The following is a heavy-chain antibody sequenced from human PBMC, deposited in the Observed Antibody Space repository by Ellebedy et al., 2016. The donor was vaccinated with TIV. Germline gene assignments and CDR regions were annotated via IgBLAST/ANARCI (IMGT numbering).Heavy chain of an antibody. Sequence: AASVKVSCKASGHAFISYGFTWVRQAPGQGREWMGWIRASNGNTHYSKKFQDRVTMTTDTSTRTAYMEMKSLRSDDTALYYCATNFYDSGSPAHWGQGTLVTVSS. CDR2: IRASNGNT. J-gene: IGHJ4*02. V-gene: IGHV1-18*04. D-gene: IGHD3-10*01. CDR3: ATNFYDSGSPAH. CDR1: GHAFISYG.